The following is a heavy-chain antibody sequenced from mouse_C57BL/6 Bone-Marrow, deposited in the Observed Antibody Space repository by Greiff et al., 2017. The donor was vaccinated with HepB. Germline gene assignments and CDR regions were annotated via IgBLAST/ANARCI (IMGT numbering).Heavy chain of an antibody. CDR1: GFTFSSYA. CDR2: ISDGGSYT. D-gene: IGHD1-1*01. V-gene: IGHV5-4*01. Sequence: EVQLVESGGGLVKPGGSLKLSCAASGFTFSSYAMSWVRQTPEKRLEWVATISDGGSYTYYPDNVKGRFTITRDNAKNNLYLQMSHLKSEDTALYYCARAGSRAMDYWGHGTSVTVSS. CDR3: ARAGSRAMDY. J-gene: IGHJ4*01.